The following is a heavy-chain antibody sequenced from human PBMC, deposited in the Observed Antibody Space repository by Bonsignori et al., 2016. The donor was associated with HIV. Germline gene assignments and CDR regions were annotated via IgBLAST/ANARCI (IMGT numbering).Heavy chain of an antibody. Sequence: VRQMPGKGLEWMGIIYPGDSDTRYSPSFQGQVTISADKSISTAYLQWSSLKASDTAMYYCATGTRDSSSWYGARYFDYWGQGTLVTVSS. D-gene: IGHD6-13*01. J-gene: IGHJ4*02. CDR3: ATGTRDSSSWYGARYFDY. V-gene: IGHV5-51*01. CDR2: IYPGDSDT.